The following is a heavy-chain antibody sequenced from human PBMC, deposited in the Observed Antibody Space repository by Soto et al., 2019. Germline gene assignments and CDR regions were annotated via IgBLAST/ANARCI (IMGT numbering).Heavy chain of an antibody. CDR2: IYWDDDK. V-gene: IGHV2-5*02. CDR1: GFSLTTRGVG. J-gene: IGHJ5*02. CDR3: AHIPNYYQYVWFDP. Sequence: QITLKESGPTLVKPTQTLTLTCTFSGFSLTTRGVGVCWINQPPGKALECLALIYWDDDKRYSPSLHSRLSITKDTSKNQVVLTMTNVDPVDTATYYCAHIPNYYQYVWFDPWGQGTLVSVSS. D-gene: IGHD3-16*01.